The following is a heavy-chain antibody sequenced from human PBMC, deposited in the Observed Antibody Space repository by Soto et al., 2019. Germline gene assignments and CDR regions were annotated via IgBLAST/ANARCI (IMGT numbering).Heavy chain of an antibody. CDR2: ISYDGDNK. CDR3: ARGTTTSAFSAMDV. D-gene: IGHD1-1*01. V-gene: IGHV3-30-3*01. CDR1: GFTFSYHA. J-gene: IGHJ6*02. Sequence: QVQLVESGGGVVQPGRSLRLSCSASGFTFSYHALNWVRQAPGKGLEWVAVISYDGDNKYIAESVKGRFTISRDNSKNTVSLQTNSLRTEDTAMYCCARGTTTSAFSAMDVWGQGNTVSVSS.